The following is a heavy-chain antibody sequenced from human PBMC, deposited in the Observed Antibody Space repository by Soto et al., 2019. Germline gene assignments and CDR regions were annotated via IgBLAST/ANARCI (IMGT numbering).Heavy chain of an antibody. D-gene: IGHD1-26*01. J-gene: IGHJ3*02. CDR2: IIPILGSA. V-gene: IGHV1-69*01. CDR3: ASRERVDAFDI. Sequence: QVQLVQSGAEVKKPGSSVKVSCKASGGTFSSYAISWVRQAPGQGLEWMGGIIPILGSANYAQKFQDRVTITADESTTTTYMELSSLRPEDAAVYYCASRERVDAFDIWGQGTMVTVSS. CDR1: GGTFSSYA.